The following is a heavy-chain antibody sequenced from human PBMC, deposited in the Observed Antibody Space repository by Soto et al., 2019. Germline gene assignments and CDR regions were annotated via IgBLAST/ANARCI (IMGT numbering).Heavy chain of an antibody. Sequence: GGSLRLSCAASGFTFSSYWMSWVRQAPGKGLERVANIKQDGSEKYYVDSVKGRFTISRDNAKNSLYLQMNSLRAEDTAVYFCARGRRATRLPYYYYYMDVWGKGTTVTVSS. CDR3: ARGRRATRLPYYYYYMDV. CDR1: GFTFSSYW. J-gene: IGHJ6*03. CDR2: IKQDGSEK. V-gene: IGHV3-7*01. D-gene: IGHD4-17*01.